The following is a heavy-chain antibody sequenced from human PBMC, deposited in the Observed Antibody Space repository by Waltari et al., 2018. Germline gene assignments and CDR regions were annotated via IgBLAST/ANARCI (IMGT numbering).Heavy chain of an antibody. D-gene: IGHD3-22*01. Sequence: QVQLVQSGAEVKKPGSSVTVSCKASGGTFRSYAINWLRQPPGQGLEWMGGSIPIFGTANYAQKCQGRVTITADESTSTAYMELSSLRSEDTAVYYCARDRDDSSGYYMRAFDIWGQGTMVTVSS. CDR1: GGTFRSYA. CDR2: SIPIFGTA. CDR3: ARDRDDSSGYYMRAFDI. V-gene: IGHV1-69*01. J-gene: IGHJ3*02.